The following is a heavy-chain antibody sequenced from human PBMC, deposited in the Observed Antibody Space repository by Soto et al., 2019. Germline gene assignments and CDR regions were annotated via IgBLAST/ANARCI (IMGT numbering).Heavy chain of an antibody. Sequence: GALRVSCAASGFLFSNYDKLLFRHAPGKEMEWVSTFGSAGDIYYSDSVKVSFTISRDNARKSLYLQMNNLRAADTAVYYCDRGAFNRRHSSYGTVVCGQGIMVT. D-gene: IGHD3-3*02. J-gene: IGHJ6*02. CDR1: GFLFSNYD. CDR2: FGSAGDI. V-gene: IGHV3-13*01. CDR3: DRGAFNRRHSSYGTVV.